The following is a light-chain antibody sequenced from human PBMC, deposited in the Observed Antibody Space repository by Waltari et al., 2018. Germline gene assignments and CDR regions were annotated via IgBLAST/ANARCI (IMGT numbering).Light chain of an antibody. V-gene: IGKV3-15*01. J-gene: IGKJ2*01. CDR2: GAS. CDR3: QQYNHWPPYT. CDR1: QSVGSN. Sequence: EVVMTQFPATLSVSLGGRAALSCRASQSVGSNLAWYQQNPGQAPRLLIHGASTRATGIPDRFSGSGSGTDFTLTINSLQSEDFAIYYCQQYNHWPPYTFGQGTKLEI.